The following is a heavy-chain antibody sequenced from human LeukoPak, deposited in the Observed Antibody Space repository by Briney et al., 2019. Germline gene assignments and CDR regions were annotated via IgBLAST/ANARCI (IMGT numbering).Heavy chain of an antibody. D-gene: IGHD6-13*01. CDR2: ISWNSGSI. Sequence: GGSLRLSCAASGFTFDDYAMHWVRQAPGKGLEWVSGISWNSGSIGYADSVKGRFTISRDNAKNSLYLQMNSLRAEDMALYYCAKDITPVQHHAFDIWGQGTMVTVSS. CDR1: GFTFDDYA. CDR3: AKDITPVQHHAFDI. V-gene: IGHV3-9*03. J-gene: IGHJ3*02.